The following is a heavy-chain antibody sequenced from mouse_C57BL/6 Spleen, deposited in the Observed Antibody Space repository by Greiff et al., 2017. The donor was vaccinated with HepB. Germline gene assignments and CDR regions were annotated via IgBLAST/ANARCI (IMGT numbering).Heavy chain of an antibody. J-gene: IGHJ4*01. Sequence: VMLVESGAELVKPGASVKLSCKASGYTFTEYTIHWVKQRSGQGLEWIGWFYPGSGSIKYNEKFKDKATLTADKSSSTVYMELSRLTSEDSAVYFCARHEHYGKAMDYWGQGTSVTVSS. CDR2: FYPGSGSI. CDR3: ARHEHYGKAMDY. D-gene: IGHD1-1*01. V-gene: IGHV1-62-2*01. CDR1: GYTFTEYT.